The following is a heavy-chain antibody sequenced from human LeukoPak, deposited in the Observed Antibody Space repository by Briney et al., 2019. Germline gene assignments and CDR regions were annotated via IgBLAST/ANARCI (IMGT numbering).Heavy chain of an antibody. CDR1: GFTFSSCA. V-gene: IGHV3-23*01. CDR2: IVSYGSNT. CDR3: ATRSQQLVHP. J-gene: IGHJ4*02. Sequence: GGSLRLSCAASGFTFSSCAMSWVRQAPGKGLEWVSGIVSYGSNTYYADSVKGRFTVSRDNAENTLYLQMSSLRAEDTAVYYCATRSQQLVHPWGQGTLVTVSS. D-gene: IGHD6-13*01.